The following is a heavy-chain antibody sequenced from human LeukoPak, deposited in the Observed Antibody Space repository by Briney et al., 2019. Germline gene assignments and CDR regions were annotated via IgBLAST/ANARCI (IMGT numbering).Heavy chain of an antibody. J-gene: IGHJ4*01. Sequence: GGSLRLSCVASGFTFGNYWMSWVRQAPGKGLEFVANIKRDGSYKNYVDSVKGRFAISRDNAENSVHLQMHSLRAEDTAIYYCARDPGSSSFDYSGQGALVIVSS. CDR2: IKRDGSYK. CDR3: ARDPGSSSFDY. V-gene: IGHV3-7*01. D-gene: IGHD6-13*01. CDR1: GFTFGNYW.